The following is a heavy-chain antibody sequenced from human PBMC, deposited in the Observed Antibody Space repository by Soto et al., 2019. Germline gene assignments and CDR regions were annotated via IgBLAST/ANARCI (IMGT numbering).Heavy chain of an antibody. V-gene: IGHV6-1*01. CDR1: GDSVSSNTAA. D-gene: IGHD6-19*01. CDR2: TYYRSNWRH. Sequence: WQTLSLPCAISGDSVSSNTAAWNWIRSSPSRGLEWLGRTYYRSNWRHDYAVSVKSRITVNPDTSKNHFSLQLNSVTPDDTAVYYCARGVAGSGFDLWGQGTLVTVSS. CDR3: ARGVAGSGFDL. J-gene: IGHJ4*02.